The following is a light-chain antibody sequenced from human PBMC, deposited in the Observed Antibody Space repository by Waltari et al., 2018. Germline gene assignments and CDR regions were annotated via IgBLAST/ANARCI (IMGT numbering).Light chain of an antibody. CDR1: SSHIGPGYD. V-gene: IGLV1-40*01. Sequence: QSVLTQPPSVSGAPGQRVTISCTGSSSHIGPGYDVPWYQQLPETAPKLLIYGNNNRPSGVPDRFSGSKSGTSASLAIAGLQAEDEADYYCQSYDSSLSGYVFGTGTKVTVL. CDR3: QSYDSSLSGYV. J-gene: IGLJ1*01. CDR2: GNN.